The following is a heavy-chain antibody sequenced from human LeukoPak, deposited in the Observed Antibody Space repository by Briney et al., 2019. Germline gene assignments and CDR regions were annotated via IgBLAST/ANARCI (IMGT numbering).Heavy chain of an antibody. CDR2: IIGNAATT. CDR3: AGGGVVVVPATRYNRFDP. Sequence: TGGTLRLSCAASGFTFSNYCMTWVRQAPGKGLEWFSSIIGNAATTTYADSVKGRFTISRDNSKNTLYLQMNSLTAEDTAVYYCAGGGVVVVPATRYNRFDPWGQGNLVTVSS. CDR1: GFTFSNYC. D-gene: IGHD2-15*01. J-gene: IGHJ5*02. V-gene: IGHV3-23*01.